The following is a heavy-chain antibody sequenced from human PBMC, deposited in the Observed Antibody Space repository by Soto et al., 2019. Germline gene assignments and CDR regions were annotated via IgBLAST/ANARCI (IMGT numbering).Heavy chain of an antibody. V-gene: IGHV3-48*02. CDR1: GFPFSIYS. Sequence: EVQLVESGGGLVQPGGSLRLTCAASGFPFSIYSLNWVRQAPGKGLEWSSYITSDTNTIKYADSVEGRFNITRDNAKNLVYLQMNSLRDEDTAVYFCARSVEGHFDYWGQGTVVTVSS. CDR2: ITSDTNTI. J-gene: IGHJ4*02. CDR3: ARSVEGHFDY. D-gene: IGHD2-2*01.